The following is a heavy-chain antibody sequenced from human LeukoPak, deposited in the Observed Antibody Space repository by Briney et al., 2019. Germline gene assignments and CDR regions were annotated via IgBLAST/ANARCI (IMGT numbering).Heavy chain of an antibody. CDR1: GGTFSSYA. J-gene: IGHJ6*02. CDR2: IIPILGIA. Sequence: GASVTVSCKASGGTFSSYAISWVRQAPGQGGEWMGRIIPILGIANYAQKFQGRVTITADKSTSTAYMELSSLRSEDTAVYYCARGTADYYYGMDVWGQGTTVTVSS. V-gene: IGHV1-69*04. CDR3: ARGTADYYYGMDV.